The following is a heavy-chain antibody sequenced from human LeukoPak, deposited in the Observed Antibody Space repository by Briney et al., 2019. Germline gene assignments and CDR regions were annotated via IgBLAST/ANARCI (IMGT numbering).Heavy chain of an antibody. Sequence: PGGSLRLSCAASGYTVSDNYMSWIRQAPGKGLEWVSLIYAGGSTYYADSVKGRFTISRDNSKNTLFLQMDSLRHDDTAIYYCSASGYNYFDYWGQGTLVTVSS. V-gene: IGHV3-53*01. J-gene: IGHJ4*02. CDR1: GYTVSDNY. D-gene: IGHD5-12*01. CDR3: SASGYNYFDY. CDR2: IYAGGST.